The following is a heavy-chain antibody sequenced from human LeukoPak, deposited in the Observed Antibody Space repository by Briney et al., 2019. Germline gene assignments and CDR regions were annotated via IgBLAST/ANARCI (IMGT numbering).Heavy chain of an antibody. CDR1: GGTSSSYA. J-gene: IGHJ4*02. CDR2: LIPIFGTA. Sequence: SVKVSCKASGGTSSSYAISWVRQAPGQGLEWMGGLIPIFGTANYAQKFQGRVTITADESTSTAYMELSSLRSEDTAVYYCARSLATYCSGGSCYWREWDYWGQGTLVTVSS. D-gene: IGHD2-15*01. CDR3: ARSLATYCSGGSCYWREWDY. V-gene: IGHV1-69*13.